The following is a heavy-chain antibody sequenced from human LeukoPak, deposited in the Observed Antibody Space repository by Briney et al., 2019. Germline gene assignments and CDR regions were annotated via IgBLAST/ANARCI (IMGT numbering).Heavy chain of an antibody. J-gene: IGHJ3*02. Sequence: GGSLRLSCAASGFTFSSYSMNWVRQAPGKGLGWVSSISSSSSYIYYADSVKGRFTISRDNAKNSLYLQMNSLRAEDTAVYYCARYSGVHYDSSGYFLNDAFDIWGQGTMVTVSS. CDR2: ISSSSSYI. CDR3: ARYSGVHYDSSGYFLNDAFDI. D-gene: IGHD3-22*01. V-gene: IGHV3-21*01. CDR1: GFTFSSYS.